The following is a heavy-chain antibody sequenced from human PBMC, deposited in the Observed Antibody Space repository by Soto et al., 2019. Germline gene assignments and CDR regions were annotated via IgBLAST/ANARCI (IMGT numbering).Heavy chain of an antibody. CDR2: MSYDGSHK. D-gene: IGHD5-18*01. V-gene: IGHV3-30*18. CDR1: AFTLRGSG. CDR3: AKEPGGLQLWDFFDS. Sequence: GGSGSRTNATSAFTLRGSGMHWVRQPQDKGLEWVTVMSYDGSHKYYADSVKGRFTISRDNSKNTLYLQMNSLRAEDTGLYYCAKEPGGLQLWDFFDSWGQGTLVIVFS. J-gene: IGHJ4*02.